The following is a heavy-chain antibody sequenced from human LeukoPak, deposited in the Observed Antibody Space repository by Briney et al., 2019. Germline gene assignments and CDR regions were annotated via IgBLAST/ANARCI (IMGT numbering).Heavy chain of an antibody. D-gene: IGHD6-13*01. CDR1: GYTFTGYY. CDR3: ARDGQGAGKTYDY. CDR2: INPNSGGT. V-gene: IGHV1-2*02. Sequence: GASVKVSCKASGYTFTGYYMHWVRQAPGQGLEWMGYINPNSGGTKYAQKFQGRITMTRDTSISTAYMELSRLRSADTAVYYCARDGQGAGKTYDYWGQGALVTVPS. J-gene: IGHJ4*02.